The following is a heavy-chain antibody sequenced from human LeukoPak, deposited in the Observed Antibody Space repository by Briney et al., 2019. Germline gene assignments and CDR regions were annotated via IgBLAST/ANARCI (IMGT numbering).Heavy chain of an antibody. V-gene: IGHV1-8*01. CDR1: GYTFTSYD. D-gene: IGHD2-15*01. J-gene: IGHJ6*02. Sequence: ASVKVSCKASGYTFTSYDINWVRQATGQGLEWMGWMNPNSGNTGYAQKFQGRVTMTRNTSISTAYMELSSLRSEDTAVYYCAKERVDVGPSGYYYGMDVWGQGTTVTVSS. CDR2: MNPNSGNT. CDR3: AKERVDVGPSGYYYGMDV.